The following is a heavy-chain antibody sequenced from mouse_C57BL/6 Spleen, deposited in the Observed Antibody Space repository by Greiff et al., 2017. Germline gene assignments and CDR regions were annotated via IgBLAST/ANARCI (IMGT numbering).Heavy chain of an antibody. CDR1: GYTFTDYE. CDR3: TGGRDYYYGSSSFAY. D-gene: IGHD1-1*01. CDR2: IDPETGGT. Sequence: QVQLQQSGAELVRPGASVTLSCKASGYTFTDYEMHWVKQTPVHGLEWIGAIDPETGGTAYNQKFKGKAILTADKSSSTAYMALRSLTSEDSAVYYGTGGRDYYYGSSSFAYWGQGTLVTVSA. J-gene: IGHJ3*01. V-gene: IGHV1-15*01.